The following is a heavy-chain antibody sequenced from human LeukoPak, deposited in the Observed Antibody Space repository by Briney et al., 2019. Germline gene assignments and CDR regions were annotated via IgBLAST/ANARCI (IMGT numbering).Heavy chain of an antibody. J-gene: IGHJ5*02. CDR2: INHSGST. Sequence: TSSETLSLTCAVYGGSFSGYYWSWIRQPPGKGLEWIGEINHSGSTNYNPSLKSRVTISVDTSKNQFSLKLSSVTAADTAVYYCARGGDLWFGDLNWFDPWGQGTLVTVSS. V-gene: IGHV4-34*01. CDR1: GGSFSGYY. D-gene: IGHD3-10*01. CDR3: ARGGDLWFGDLNWFDP.